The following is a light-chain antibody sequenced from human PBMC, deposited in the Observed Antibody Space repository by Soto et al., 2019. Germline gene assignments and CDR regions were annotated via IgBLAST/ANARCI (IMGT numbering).Light chain of an antibody. CDR1: SSDIGRYNL. Sequence: QSALAQPASVSVSPGQSITISCTGTSSDIGRYNLVSWYQQYPGKAPKLVIYDVTKRPSGVSDRFSASKSGNTASLTISGLQAEDEADYYCCSHAGRGSVLFGGGT. CDR3: CSHAGRGSVL. V-gene: IGLV2-23*02. J-gene: IGLJ2*01. CDR2: DVT.